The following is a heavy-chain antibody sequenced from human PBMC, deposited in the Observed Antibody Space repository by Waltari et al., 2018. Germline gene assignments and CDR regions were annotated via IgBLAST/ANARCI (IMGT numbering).Heavy chain of an antibody. Sequence: EVQLVESGGGLVQPGGALRLSCAASGFSFSRPWRSWVRQARGTGLEWVVKRKGGGSEKDYVDSVKGRFTISRDNAKNSLYLQMDSLRAEDTAVYYCVTMGVGRFDYWGQGTLVTVSS. CDR3: VTMGVGRFDY. D-gene: IGHD2-8*01. J-gene: IGHJ4*02. CDR2: RKGGGSEK. CDR1: GFSFSRPW. V-gene: IGHV3-7*02.